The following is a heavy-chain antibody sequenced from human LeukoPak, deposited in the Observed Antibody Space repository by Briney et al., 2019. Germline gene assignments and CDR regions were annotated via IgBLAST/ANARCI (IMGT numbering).Heavy chain of an antibody. Sequence: GGSLRLSCAASGFTFSAYTLPWVRQAPGKGLDWVALILYDGTNKYYADSVKDRFTISRDNSKNTLYLQMNSLSTEDTALYYCARDQGYTYGHSFDYWGQGTLVTVSS. CDR2: ILYDGTNK. J-gene: IGHJ4*02. CDR3: ARDQGYTYGHSFDY. D-gene: IGHD5-18*01. V-gene: IGHV3-30-3*01. CDR1: GFTFSAYT.